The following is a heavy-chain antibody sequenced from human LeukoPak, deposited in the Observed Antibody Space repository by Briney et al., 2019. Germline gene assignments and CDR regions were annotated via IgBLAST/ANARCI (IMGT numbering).Heavy chain of an antibody. CDR3: ALCYSSSCNFDY. V-gene: IGHV4-59*01. CDR2: IYYSGST. Sequence: PSETLSLTCAVSGGSIGTYYWSWIRQPPGKGLEWIGYIYYSGSTNYNPSLKSRVTISVDTSKNQFSLKLSSVTAADTAVYYCALCYSSSCNFDYWGQGTLVTVSS. J-gene: IGHJ4*02. CDR1: GGSIGTYY. D-gene: IGHD6-13*01.